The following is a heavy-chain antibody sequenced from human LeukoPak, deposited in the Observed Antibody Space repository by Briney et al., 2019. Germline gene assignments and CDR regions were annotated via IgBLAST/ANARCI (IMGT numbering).Heavy chain of an antibody. CDR1: GGSISSYY. CDR3: ARETSQKGAHYMDV. J-gene: IGHJ6*03. CDR2: IYYSGST. Sequence: SETLSLTCTVSGGSISSYYWSWIRQPPGKGPKWIGYIYYSGSTSYSPSLRSRVTISVDTSKNQFSLKLSSVTAADTAVYYCARETSQKGAHYMDVWGKGTTVTISS. D-gene: IGHD3-16*01. V-gene: IGHV4-59*01.